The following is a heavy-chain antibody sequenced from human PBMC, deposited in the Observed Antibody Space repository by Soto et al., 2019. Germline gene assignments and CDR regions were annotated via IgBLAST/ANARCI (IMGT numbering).Heavy chain of an antibody. Sequence: QLGGPLSPPCEPSDLTSSATSMTWVRQVQGKGLEWVGGIKNKANSYPTEYAASVKGRFTISRDDSKNSLDLQMNSLKTEDTAVYYCARVRLGVTTRLFDYWGQGTLVTVSS. D-gene: IGHD6-25*01. CDR1: DLTSSATS. CDR2: IKNKANSYPT. CDR3: ARVRLGVTTRLFDY. V-gene: IGHV3-72*01. J-gene: IGHJ4*02.